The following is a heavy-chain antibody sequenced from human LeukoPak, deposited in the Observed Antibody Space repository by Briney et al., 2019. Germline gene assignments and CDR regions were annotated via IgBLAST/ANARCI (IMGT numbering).Heavy chain of an antibody. CDR2: INPSGGST. D-gene: IGHD3-9*01. J-gene: IGHJ4*02. CDR3: AREGVYYDILAAYYRPYYFDF. CDR1: GCTFTRYY. V-gene: IGHV1-46*01. Sequence: GASVKVSCKASGCTFTRYYMHWVRQAPGQGLEWMGIINPSGGSTSYAQKFQGRVTMTRDTSTSTVYMELSSLRSEDTAVYYCAREGVYYDILAAYYRPYYFDFWGQGTLVTVYS.